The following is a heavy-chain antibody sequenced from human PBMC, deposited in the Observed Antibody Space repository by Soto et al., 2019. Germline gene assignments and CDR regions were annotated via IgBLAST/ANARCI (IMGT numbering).Heavy chain of an antibody. CDR3: ARTYYDILTGHADGGYFDY. D-gene: IGHD3-9*01. Sequence: QLQLVQSGAEVKKPGASVKVSCKASGYTFTSYAMHWVRQAPGQRLEWMGWINAGNGNTKYSQKFLVRVTVTRDTSASTAYMDLSSLGSEDTSVYYCARTYYDILTGHADGGYFDYWGQGTLVTVSS. CDR1: GYTFTSYA. J-gene: IGHJ4*02. V-gene: IGHV1-3*01. CDR2: INAGNGNT.